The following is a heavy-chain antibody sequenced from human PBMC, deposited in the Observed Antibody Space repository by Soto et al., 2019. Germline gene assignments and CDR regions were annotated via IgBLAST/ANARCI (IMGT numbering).Heavy chain of an antibody. CDR3: ARSAGFSVEYQLPTSLY. CDR2: ISAYNGNT. CDR1: GYTFTSYG. J-gene: IGHJ4*02. V-gene: IGHV1-18*01. Sequence: ASVKVSCKASGYTFTSYGISWVRQAPGQGLEWMGWISAYNGNTNYAQKLQGRVTMTTDTSTSTAYMELRSLRSDDTAVYYCARSAGFSVEYQLPTSLYWGQGTLVTVSS. D-gene: IGHD2-2*01.